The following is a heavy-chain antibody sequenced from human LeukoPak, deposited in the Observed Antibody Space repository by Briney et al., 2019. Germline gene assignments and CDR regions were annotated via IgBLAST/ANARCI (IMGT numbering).Heavy chain of an antibody. CDR3: AKGRPNYHESNGHYYRPNGDY. CDR2: ITSSGDAT. D-gene: IGHD3-22*01. Sequence: GGSLRVSCAASGFTFNIYSMSWVRQAPGKGLEWVSSITSSGDATFYADSVKDRFTISRDNSKNTLYLQMSRLRAEDTAVYYCAKGRPNYHESNGHYYRPNGDYWGQGTLVTVSS. V-gene: IGHV3-23*01. J-gene: IGHJ4*02. CDR1: GFTFNIYS.